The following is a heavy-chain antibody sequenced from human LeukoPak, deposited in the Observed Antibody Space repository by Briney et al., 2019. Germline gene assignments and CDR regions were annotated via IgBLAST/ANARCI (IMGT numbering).Heavy chain of an antibody. CDR2: IIPIFGTA. D-gene: IGHD1-14*01. CDR3: ARVTPNPTGDYFDY. CDR1: GGTSSSYA. J-gene: IGHJ4*02. Sequence: SVKVSCKASGGTSSSYAISWVRQAPGQGLEWMGGIIPIFGTANYAQKFQGRVTITADESTSTAYMELSSLRSEDTAVYYCARVTPNPTGDYFDYWGQGTLVTVSS. V-gene: IGHV1-69*13.